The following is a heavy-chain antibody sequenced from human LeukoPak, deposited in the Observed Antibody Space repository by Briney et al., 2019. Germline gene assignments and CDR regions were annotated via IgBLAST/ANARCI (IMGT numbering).Heavy chain of an antibody. J-gene: IGHJ3*02. Sequence: PSETLSLTCTVSGGSISSSSYYWGWIRPPPGKGLERIGSIYYSGSTYYNPSLKSRVTISVDTSKHQFSLKLSSVTAADTAVYYCAKRWYNWNWGPDLEGAFDIWGQGTMVTVSS. V-gene: IGHV4-39*01. CDR2: IYYSGST. D-gene: IGHD1-7*01. CDR1: GGSISSSSYY. CDR3: AKRWYNWNWGPDLEGAFDI.